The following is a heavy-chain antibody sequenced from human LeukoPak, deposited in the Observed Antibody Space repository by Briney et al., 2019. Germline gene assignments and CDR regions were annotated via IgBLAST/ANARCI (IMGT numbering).Heavy chain of an antibody. V-gene: IGHV3-30*03. CDR1: GFTFSSHG. CDR3: ARDLDWLLYDF. Sequence: GRSLRLSCVASGFTFSSHGMHWVRQAPGKGLEWVAVLSYDGINKYYADSVKGRFTISRDNSKNTLYLQMNSLRAEDTAVYYCARDLDWLLYDFWGQGTLVTVSS. J-gene: IGHJ4*02. CDR2: LSYDGINK. D-gene: IGHD3-9*01.